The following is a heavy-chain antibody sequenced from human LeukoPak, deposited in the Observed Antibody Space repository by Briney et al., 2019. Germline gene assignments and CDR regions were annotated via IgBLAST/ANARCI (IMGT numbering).Heavy chain of an antibody. V-gene: IGHV4-39*01. J-gene: IGHJ3*02. Sequence: SETLSLTCTVSGGTISSSGYYWGWIRQPPGKGLEWIGSIYYSGSTSYNPSLKSRVTISVDTSKNQFSLRLSSVTAADTAVYFCARHDPPFSMIVGERALDIWGQGTMVTVSS. CDR2: IYYSGST. D-gene: IGHD3-22*01. CDR1: GGTISSSGYY. CDR3: ARHDPPFSMIVGERALDI.